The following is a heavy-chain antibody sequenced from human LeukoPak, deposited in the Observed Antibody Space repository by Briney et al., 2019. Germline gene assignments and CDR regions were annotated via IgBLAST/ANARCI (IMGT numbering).Heavy chain of an antibody. Sequence: SESLSLACSVSGASINSYFCGSVRQPPGKGREWIGYIYYSGITNYNPSLKSQVTISVDTSNNQFSLKLTSVTAADTAVYYCARYGYSYGQYYFDYWGQGTLVTVSS. CDR3: ARYGYSYGQYYFDY. CDR1: GASINSYF. J-gene: IGHJ4*02. CDR2: IYYSGIT. V-gene: IGHV4-59*01. D-gene: IGHD5-18*01.